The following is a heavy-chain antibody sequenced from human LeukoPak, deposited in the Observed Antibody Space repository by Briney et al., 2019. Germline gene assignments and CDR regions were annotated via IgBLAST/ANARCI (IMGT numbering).Heavy chain of an antibody. J-gene: IGHJ4*02. CDR3: ARGGDIVLMVYAIRDFDY. Sequence: ASVKVSCKASGYTFTSYYMHWVRQAPGQGLEWMGIINPSGGSTSYAQKFQGRVTMTRDTSISTAYMELSRLRSDDTAVYYCARGGDIVLMVYAIRDFDYWGQGTLVTVSS. CDR1: GYTFTSYY. V-gene: IGHV1-46*01. D-gene: IGHD2-8*01. CDR2: INPSGGST.